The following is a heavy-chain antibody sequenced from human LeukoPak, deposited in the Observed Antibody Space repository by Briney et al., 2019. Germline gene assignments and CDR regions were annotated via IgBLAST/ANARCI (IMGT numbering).Heavy chain of an antibody. CDR2: IYYSGST. Sequence: SETLSLTCTVSGGSISSHYWSWIRQPPGKGLEWIGYIYYSGSTNYNPSLKSRVTISVDTSKNQFSLKLSSVTAADTALYYCARCLYYYDSSGYYAAGWFDPWGQGTLVTVSP. D-gene: IGHD3-22*01. V-gene: IGHV4-59*11. CDR3: ARCLYYYDSSGYYAAGWFDP. J-gene: IGHJ5*02. CDR1: GGSISSHY.